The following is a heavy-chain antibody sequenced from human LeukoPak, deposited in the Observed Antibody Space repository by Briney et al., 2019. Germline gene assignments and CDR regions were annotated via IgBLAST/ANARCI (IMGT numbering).Heavy chain of an antibody. CDR3: TTEYCGGDCYFDY. D-gene: IGHD2-21*02. CDR2: IKCKTDGGTT. J-gene: IGHJ4*02. Sequence: PGGSLSLSCAASGFTFSNAWMSWVRQAPGKGLEWVGRIKCKTDGGTTDYAAPVKGRFTISRDDSKNTLYLQMNSLKTEDTAVYYCTTEYCGGDCYFDYWGQGTLVTVSS. CDR1: GFTFSNAW. V-gene: IGHV3-15*01.